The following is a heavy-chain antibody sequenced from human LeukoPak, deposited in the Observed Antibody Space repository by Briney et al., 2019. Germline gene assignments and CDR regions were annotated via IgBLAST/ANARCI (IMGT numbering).Heavy chain of an antibody. D-gene: IGHD6-6*01. V-gene: IGHV1-46*01. CDR3: ARTAARRFDY. CDR2: INPTGGST. Sequence: ASVKVCCKASGYTFPSYFMHWVRQAPGQGLEWMGIINPTGGSTTYAQKFQGRVTMTRDTSTSTVYMVLSSLRSDDTAVYYCARTAARRFDYWGQGTLVTVSS. J-gene: IGHJ4*02. CDR1: GYTFPSYF.